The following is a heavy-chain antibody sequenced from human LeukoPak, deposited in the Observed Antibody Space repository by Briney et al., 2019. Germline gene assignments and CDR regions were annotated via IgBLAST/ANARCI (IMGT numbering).Heavy chain of an antibody. J-gene: IGHJ4*02. CDR1: GYTFTGYY. V-gene: IGHV1-2*06. CDR3: ARRSEHFDY. CDR2: INPKSGGT. Sequence: ASVMLSCTASGYTFTGYYMHCVRQAPGQGLEWMGRINPKSGGTHYAQKFQGRVTMTRETSISTAYMELSRLRSDNTAVYYCARRSEHFDYWGQGTLVTVSS.